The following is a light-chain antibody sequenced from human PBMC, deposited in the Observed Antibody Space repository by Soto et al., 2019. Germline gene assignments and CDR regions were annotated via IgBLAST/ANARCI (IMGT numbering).Light chain of an antibody. CDR3: LSYDSSLNSRV. J-gene: IGLJ2*01. CDR2: ANN. CDR1: SSNVGAGYD. V-gene: IGLV1-40*01. Sequence: QSVLTQPPSVSGAPGQRVTMSCTGSSSNVGAGYDVHWYQHLPGTAPKLLIYANNNRPSGVPDRFSGSKSGTSASLAISGLQAEDEADYYCLSYDSSLNSRVFGGGTKVTVL.